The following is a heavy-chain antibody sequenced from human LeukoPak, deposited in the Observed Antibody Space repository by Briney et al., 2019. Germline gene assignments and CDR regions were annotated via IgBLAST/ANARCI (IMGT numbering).Heavy chain of an antibody. V-gene: IGHV4-59*01. CDR3: ARIRDTAMFQYYFDY. J-gene: IGHJ4*02. Sequence: SETLSLTCTVSGGSISSYYWSWIRQPPGKGLEWIGYIYYSGSTNYNPSLKSRVTISVDTSKNQFSLKLSSVTAADTAVYYCARIRDTAMFQYYFDYWGQGTLVTVSS. D-gene: IGHD5-18*01. CDR1: GGSISSYY. CDR2: IYYSGST.